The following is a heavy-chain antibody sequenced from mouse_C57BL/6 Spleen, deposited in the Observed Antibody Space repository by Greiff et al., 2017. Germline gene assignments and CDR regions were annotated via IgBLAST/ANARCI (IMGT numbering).Heavy chain of an antibody. V-gene: IGHV2-2*01. Sequence: QVQLQQSGPGLVQPSQSLSITCTVSGFSLTSYGVHWVRQSPGKGLEWLGVIWSGGSTDYNAAFISRRSISKDNSKSQVFFKMNSLQADDTAIYYCARITTLGAYWGQGTLVTVSA. D-gene: IGHD1-1*01. CDR3: ARITTLGAY. CDR1: GFSLTSYG. J-gene: IGHJ3*01. CDR2: IWSGGST.